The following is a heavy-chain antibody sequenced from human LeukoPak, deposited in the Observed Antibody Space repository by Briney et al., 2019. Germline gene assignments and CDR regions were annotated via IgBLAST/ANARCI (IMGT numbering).Heavy chain of an antibody. D-gene: IGHD6-19*01. CDR3: ARGSSGWYGIDY. J-gene: IGHJ4*02. Sequence: GGSLRLSCAASGFTFSNYWMHWVRQVPGRGLVCVSRINIDGTSTSYADSVKGRFTISRDNAKNALYLQMNSLRAEDTAVYYCARGSSGWYGIDYWGQGALVNVSS. CDR1: GFTFSNYW. CDR2: INIDGTST. V-gene: IGHV3-74*01.